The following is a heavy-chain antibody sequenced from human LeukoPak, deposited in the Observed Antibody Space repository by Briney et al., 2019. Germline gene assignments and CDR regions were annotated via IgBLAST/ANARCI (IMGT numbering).Heavy chain of an antibody. V-gene: IGHV1-3*01. Sequence: GASVKVSCKASGYTFTGYAMHWVRQAPGQRLEWMGWINAGNGNTKYSQKFQGRVTITRDTSASTAYMELSSLRSEDTAVYYCARVTSDTRPGIAAAGPYLPWDYWGQGTLVTVSS. CDR3: ARVTSDTRPGIAAAGPYLPWDY. D-gene: IGHD6-13*01. CDR1: GYTFTGYA. CDR2: INAGNGNT. J-gene: IGHJ4*02.